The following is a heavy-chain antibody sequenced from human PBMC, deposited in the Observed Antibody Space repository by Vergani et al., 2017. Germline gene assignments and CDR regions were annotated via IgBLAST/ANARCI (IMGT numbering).Heavy chain of an antibody. CDR3: ARDPIAARDYYYYYMDV. Sequence: QVQLVESGGGLVKPGGSLRLSCAASGFTFSSYAMHWVRQAPGKGLEWVAVISYDGSNKYYADSVKGRFTISRDNSKNTLYLQMNSLRAEDTAVYYCARDPIAARDYYYYYMDVWGKGTTVTVSS. V-gene: IGHV3-30-3*01. CDR2: ISYDGSNK. J-gene: IGHJ6*03. CDR1: GFTFSSYA. D-gene: IGHD6-6*01.